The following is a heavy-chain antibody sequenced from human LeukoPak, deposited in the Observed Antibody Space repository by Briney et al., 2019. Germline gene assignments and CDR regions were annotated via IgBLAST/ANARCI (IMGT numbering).Heavy chain of an antibody. CDR1: GGSFSGYY. CDR3: ARGRGEDGYNSLAIPLDY. V-gene: IGHV4-34*01. J-gene: IGHJ4*02. Sequence: SENLSRTCAVYGGSFSGYYWSWLRPPPGKGREWIGEINHSGSTNYNPSLKSRVTISVDTSKNQFSLKLSSVTAADTAVYYCARGRGEDGYNSLAIPLDYWGQGTLVTVCS. D-gene: IGHD5-12*01. CDR2: INHSGST.